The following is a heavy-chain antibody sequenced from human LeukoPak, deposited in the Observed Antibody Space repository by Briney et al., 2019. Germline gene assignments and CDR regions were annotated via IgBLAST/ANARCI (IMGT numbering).Heavy chain of an antibody. CDR1: GFTFSSYA. CDR2: ISYDGSNK. Sequence: GRSLRLSCAASGFTFSSYAMHWVRQAPGKGLEWVAVISYDGSNKYYADSVKGRFTISRDNSKNTLYLQMNSLRAEDTAEYYCAREGALRFLEWLFGYWGQGTLVTVSS. CDR3: AREGALRFLEWLFGY. D-gene: IGHD3-3*01. J-gene: IGHJ4*02. V-gene: IGHV3-30-3*01.